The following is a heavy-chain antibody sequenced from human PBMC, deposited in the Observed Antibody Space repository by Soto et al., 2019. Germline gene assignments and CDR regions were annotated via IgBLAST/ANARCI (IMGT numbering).Heavy chain of an antibody. CDR3: ARGEGYIYGPPRGY. CDR1: GFIFSNYW. CDR2: INSDGSSI. Sequence: PGGSLRLSCAASGFIFSNYWMHWVRQAPGKGLVWVSRINSDGSSISYADSVKGRFTISRDNAKNTLYLQMNSLRAEDTAVYYCARGEGYIYGPPRGYWGQGTLVTVSS. V-gene: IGHV3-74*01. D-gene: IGHD5-12*01. J-gene: IGHJ4*02.